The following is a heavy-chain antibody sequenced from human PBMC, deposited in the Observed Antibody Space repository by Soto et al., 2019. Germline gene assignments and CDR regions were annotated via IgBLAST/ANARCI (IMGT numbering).Heavy chain of an antibody. D-gene: IGHD3-3*01. Sequence: ASVKVSCKASGYTFTSYYMQWVRQDPGQGLEWMGIINPSGGSTSYAQKFQGRVTMTRDTSTSTVYMELSSLRSEDTAVYYCASDKRPEWSYGMDVWGQGTTVTGLL. CDR2: INPSGGST. J-gene: IGHJ6*02. CDR3: ASDKRPEWSYGMDV. V-gene: IGHV1-46*01. CDR1: GYTFTSYY.